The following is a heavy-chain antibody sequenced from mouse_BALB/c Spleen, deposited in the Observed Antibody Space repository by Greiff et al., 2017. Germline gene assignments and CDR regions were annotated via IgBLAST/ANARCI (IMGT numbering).Heavy chain of an antibody. CDR1: GFTFSSYT. CDR3: ARERGNSFAY. Sequence: EVKLVESGGGLVKPGGSLKLSCAASGFTFSSYTMSWVRQTPEKRLEWVATISSGGGNTYYPDSVKGRFTISRDNAKNNLYLQMSSLRSEDTALYYCARERGNSFAYWGQGTLVTVSA. CDR2: ISSGGGNT. V-gene: IGHV5-9*03. J-gene: IGHJ3*01.